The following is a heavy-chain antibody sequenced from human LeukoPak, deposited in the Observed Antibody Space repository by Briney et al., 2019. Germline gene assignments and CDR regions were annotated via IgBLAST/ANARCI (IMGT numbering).Heavy chain of an antibody. CDR3: ARVGSWGVAAAGIDY. CDR2: ISYDGSNK. CDR1: GFTFSSYA. Sequence: GGSLRLSCAASGFTFSSYAMHWVRQAPGKGLEWVAVISYDGSNKYYADSVKGRFTISRDNSKNTLYLQMNSLRAEDTAVYYCARVGSWGVAAAGIDYWGQGTLVTVSS. V-gene: IGHV3-30-3*01. J-gene: IGHJ4*02. D-gene: IGHD6-13*01.